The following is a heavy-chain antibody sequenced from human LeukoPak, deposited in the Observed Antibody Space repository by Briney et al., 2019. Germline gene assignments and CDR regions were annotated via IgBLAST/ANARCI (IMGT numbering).Heavy chain of an antibody. CDR1: GGSISSYY. CDR2: IYYSGST. J-gene: IGHJ6*03. D-gene: IGHD5-18*01. CDR3: ARTTEGGYTYGYFYYYYMDV. Sequence: SETLSLTCTVSGGSISSYYWSWIRQPPGKGLEWIGYIYYSGSTNYNPSLKSRVTISVDTSKNQFSLTSVTAADTAVYYCARTTEGGYTYGYFYYYYMDVWGKGTTVTISS. V-gene: IGHV4-59*01.